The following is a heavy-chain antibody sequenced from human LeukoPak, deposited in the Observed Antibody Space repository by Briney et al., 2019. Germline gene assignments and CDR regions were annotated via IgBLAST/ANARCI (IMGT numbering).Heavy chain of an antibody. CDR3: ARKLVGYCSSTSCRTHHWFDP. J-gene: IGHJ5*02. V-gene: IGHV4-4*07. Sequence: SETLSLTCAVSGGSISSYYWSWVRQPAGKGLEWIGRIYTSGSTNYNPSLKSRVTISVDTSKNQFSLKLSSVTAADTARYYCARKLVGYCSSTSCRTHHWFDPWGQGTLVTVSS. CDR2: IYTSGST. D-gene: IGHD2-2*01. CDR1: GGSISSYY.